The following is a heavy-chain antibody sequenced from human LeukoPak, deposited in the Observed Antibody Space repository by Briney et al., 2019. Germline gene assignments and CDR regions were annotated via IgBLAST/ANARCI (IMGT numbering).Heavy chain of an antibody. D-gene: IGHD3-10*01. Sequence: SETLSLTCTVSGGSISSYYWSWIRQPPGKGLEWIGYIYYSGSTNYNPSLKSRVTISVDTSKNQFSLKLSSVTAADTAVYYCARHSWLWFGAHGFDYWGQGTLVTVSS. J-gene: IGHJ4*02. V-gene: IGHV4-59*08. CDR3: ARHSWLWFGAHGFDY. CDR1: GGSISSYY. CDR2: IYYSGST.